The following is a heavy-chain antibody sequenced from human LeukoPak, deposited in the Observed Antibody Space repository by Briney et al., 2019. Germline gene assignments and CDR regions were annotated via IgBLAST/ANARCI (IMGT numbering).Heavy chain of an antibody. D-gene: IGHD6-6*01. V-gene: IGHV1-18*01. J-gene: IGHJ5*02. CDR2: ISAYNGNT. CDR1: GYTFTSYG. CDR3: ARRGIAARGGWFDP. Sequence: ASVKVSCKASGYTFTSYGISWVRQAPGQGLEWMGWISAYNGNTNYAQKFQGRVAITADKSTSTAYMELSSLRSEDTAVYYCARRGIAARGGWFDPWGQGTLVTVSS.